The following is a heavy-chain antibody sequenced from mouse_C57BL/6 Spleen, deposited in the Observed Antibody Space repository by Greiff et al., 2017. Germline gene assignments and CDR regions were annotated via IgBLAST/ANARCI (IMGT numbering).Heavy chain of an antibody. CDR3: SRSYDTHWCFDV. CDR1: GFNFKDYY. CDR2: IYPEDGET. D-gene: IGHD1-1*01. J-gene: IGHJ1*03. Sequence: VHLVESGAELVKPGASVKLSCTASGFNFKDYYMHWVKQRTEQGLEWIGRIYPEDGETKYAPKFQGKATITADTSSNTAYLQLSSLTSEYAAVDYCSRSYDTHWCFDVWGKGTTVTVSS. V-gene: IGHV14-2*01.